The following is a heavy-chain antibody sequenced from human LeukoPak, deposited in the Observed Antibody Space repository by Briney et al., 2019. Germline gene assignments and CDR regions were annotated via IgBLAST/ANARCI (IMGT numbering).Heavy chain of an antibody. Sequence: GGSLRLSCAASGFTFSDYYMSWIRQAPGKGLEWASYISTSGSTIYYTDSVKGRFAISKDNAKISLYLQMNSLRAEDTAVYYCARDGGSFRHFDYWGQGILVTVSS. D-gene: IGHD1-26*01. J-gene: IGHJ4*02. CDR1: GFTFSDYY. CDR2: ISTSGSTI. V-gene: IGHV3-11*01. CDR3: ARDGGSFRHFDY.